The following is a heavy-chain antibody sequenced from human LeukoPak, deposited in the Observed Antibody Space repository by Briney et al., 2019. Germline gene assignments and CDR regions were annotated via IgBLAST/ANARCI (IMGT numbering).Heavy chain of an antibody. J-gene: IGHJ5*02. V-gene: IGHV3-15*01. CDR1: GFTFSNAW. Sequence: PGGSLRLSCAASGFTFSNAWMSWVRQAPGKGLEWVGRIKSKTDGGTTDYAAPVKGRFTISRDDSKNTLYLQMNSLKTEDTAVYYCTTNIYSNYLNWFDPWGQGALVTVSS. CDR2: IKSKTDGGTT. CDR3: TTNIYSNYLNWFDP. D-gene: IGHD4-11*01.